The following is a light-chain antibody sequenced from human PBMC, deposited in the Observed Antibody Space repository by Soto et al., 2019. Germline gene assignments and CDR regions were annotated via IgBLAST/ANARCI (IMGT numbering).Light chain of an antibody. CDR2: DAS. CDR3: QQRSNGPPMYT. J-gene: IGKJ2*01. V-gene: IGKV3-11*01. Sequence: EIVLTQSPATLSLSPGERATLSCRASQSVSSYLAWYQQKPGQAPRLLIYDASNRATGIPARFSGSGSGTDFTLTISSLEPEDFAAYYCQQRSNGPPMYTFGQGTKLEIK. CDR1: QSVSSY.